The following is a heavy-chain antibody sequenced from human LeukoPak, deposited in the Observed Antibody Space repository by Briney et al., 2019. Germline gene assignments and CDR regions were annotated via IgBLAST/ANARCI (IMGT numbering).Heavy chain of an antibody. Sequence: ASVKVSCKASGFTFTRYGISWVRQAPGQGLEWMGWISAYNGDTNYAQKFQGRVTLTTDTSTSIAYMELRSLRSDDTAVYYCARDPSNTSGRYAYFDYWGQGTLVTVSS. J-gene: IGHJ4*02. CDR1: GFTFTRYG. V-gene: IGHV1-18*01. D-gene: IGHD6-19*01. CDR3: ARDPSNTSGRYAYFDY. CDR2: ISAYNGDT.